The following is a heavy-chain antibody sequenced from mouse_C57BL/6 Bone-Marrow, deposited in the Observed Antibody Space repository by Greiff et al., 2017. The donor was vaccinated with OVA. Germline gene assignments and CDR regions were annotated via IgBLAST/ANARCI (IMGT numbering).Heavy chain of an antibody. Sequence: VQLQQSGAELVKPGASVKISCKASGYAFSSYWMTWVKQRPGKGLEWIGQIYPGDGDTNYNGKFKGKATLTADKASSTAYMQLSSLTSEDSAVYFCARRGIYYGNCFDYWGQGTTLTVSS. V-gene: IGHV1-80*01. D-gene: IGHD2-1*01. CDR3: ARRGIYYGNCFDY. CDR2: IYPGDGDT. J-gene: IGHJ2*01. CDR1: GYAFSSYW.